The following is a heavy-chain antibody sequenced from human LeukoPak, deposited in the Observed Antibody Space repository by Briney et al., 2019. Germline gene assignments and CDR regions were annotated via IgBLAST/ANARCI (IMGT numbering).Heavy chain of an antibody. D-gene: IGHD2-21*02. V-gene: IGHV4-59*13. J-gene: IGHJ3*02. CDR2: IYYSGST. CDR1: GGSISSYY. Sequence: KPSETLSLTCTVSGGSISSYYWSWIRQPPGKGLEWIGYIYYSGSTNYNPSLKSRVTISVDTSKNQFSPKLSSVTAADTAVYYCARDFPVVTPLDAFDIWGQGTMVTVSS. CDR3: ARDFPVVTPLDAFDI.